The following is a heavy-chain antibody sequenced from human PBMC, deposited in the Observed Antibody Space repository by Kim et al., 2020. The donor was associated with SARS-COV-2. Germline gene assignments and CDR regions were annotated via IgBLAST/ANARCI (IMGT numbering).Heavy chain of an antibody. CDR3: AKPGTTGTSFYYYGMDV. V-gene: IGHV3-23*01. D-gene: IGHD1-1*01. Sequence: VKGRLTISRDNSKNTLYLQMNSLRAEDTAVYYCAKPGTTGTSFYYYGMDVWGQGTTVTVSS. J-gene: IGHJ6*02.